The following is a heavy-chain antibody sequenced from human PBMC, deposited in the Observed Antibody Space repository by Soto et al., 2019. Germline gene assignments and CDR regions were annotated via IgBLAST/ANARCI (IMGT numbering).Heavy chain of an antibody. D-gene: IGHD3-10*01. CDR2: IWYDASNK. J-gene: IGHJ4*02. CDR1: GLTFSSYG. Sequence: QVQLVESGGGVVQPGRSLRLSCAASGLTFSSYGMHWVRQAPGKGLEWVALIWYDASNKYYGDSVKGRFTIARDNSKNALYLQMNSLRAEDTAVYYCSRDYGSGLDCWGQESLVTVSS. CDR3: SRDYGSGLDC. V-gene: IGHV3-33*01.